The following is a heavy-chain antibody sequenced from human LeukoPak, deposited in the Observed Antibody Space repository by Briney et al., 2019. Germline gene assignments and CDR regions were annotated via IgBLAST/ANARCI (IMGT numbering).Heavy chain of an antibody. CDR1: GFTFSSYA. Sequence: GGSLRLSCAASGFTFSSYAMSWVRQAPGKGLEWVSAISGSGGSTYYADSVKGRFTISRDNSKNTLYLQMNSPRAEDTAVYYCAKERYYYDSSGYLDPWGQGTLVTVSS. D-gene: IGHD3-22*01. CDR2: ISGSGGST. J-gene: IGHJ4*02. CDR3: AKERYYYDSSGYLDP. V-gene: IGHV3-23*01.